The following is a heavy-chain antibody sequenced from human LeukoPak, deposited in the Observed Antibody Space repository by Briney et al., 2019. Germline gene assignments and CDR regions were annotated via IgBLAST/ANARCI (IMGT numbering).Heavy chain of an antibody. V-gene: IGHV4-34*01. CDR3: ARLVPRGYGYGQNDY. CDR2: INHSGST. Sequence: PSETLSLTCAVYGGSFSGYYWSWIRQPPGKGLEWIGEINHSGSTNYNPSLKSRVTISVDTSKNQFSLKLSSVTAADTAVYYCARLVPRGYGYGQNDYWGQGTLVTVSS. J-gene: IGHJ4*02. D-gene: IGHD5-18*01. CDR1: GGSFSGYY.